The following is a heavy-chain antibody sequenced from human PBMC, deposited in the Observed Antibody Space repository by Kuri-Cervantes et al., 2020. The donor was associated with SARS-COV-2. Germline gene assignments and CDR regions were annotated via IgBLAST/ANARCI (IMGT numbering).Heavy chain of an antibody. CDR1: GYTFTSYD. CDR3: ARSLSWFGELSQYTYGMDV. V-gene: IGHV1-8*01. J-gene: IGHJ6*02. CDR2: MNPNSGNT. D-gene: IGHD3-10*01. Sequence: ASVKVSCKASGYTFTSYDINWVRQATGQGLEWMGWMNPNSGNTGYAQKFQGWVTMTRDTSIGTAYMELSRLRSDDTAVYYCARSLSWFGELSQYTYGMDVWGQGTTVTVSS.